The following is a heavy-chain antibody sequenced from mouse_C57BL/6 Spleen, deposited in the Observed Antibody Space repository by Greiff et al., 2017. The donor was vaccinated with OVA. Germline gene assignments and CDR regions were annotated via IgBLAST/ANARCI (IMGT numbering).Heavy chain of an antibody. CDR1: GFTFSDYY. V-gene: IGHV5-16*01. J-gene: IGHJ1*03. Sequence: DVKLVESEGGLVQPGSSMKLSCTASGFTFSDYYMAWVRQVPEKGLEWVANINYDGSSTYYLDSLKSRFIISRDNAKNILYLQMSSLKSEDTATYYCAREDTTVVAWYFDVWGTGTTVTVSS. D-gene: IGHD1-1*01. CDR2: INYDGSST. CDR3: AREDTTVVAWYFDV.